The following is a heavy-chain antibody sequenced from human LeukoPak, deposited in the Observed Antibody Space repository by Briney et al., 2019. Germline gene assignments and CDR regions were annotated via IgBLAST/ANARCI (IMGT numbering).Heavy chain of an antibody. V-gene: IGHV4-39*01. J-gene: IGHJ4*02. D-gene: IGHD2-15*01. CDR2: IYYSGSA. CDR3: ATRRSGGWNFDY. Sequence: SETLSLTCTVSGGCISSSSYYWGWIRQPPGKGLEWIGSIYYSGSAYYNPSLKSRVTISVDTSKNQFSLYLSSVTAADTAVYYCATRRSGGWNFDYWGRGTLVTVSS. CDR1: GGCISSSSYY.